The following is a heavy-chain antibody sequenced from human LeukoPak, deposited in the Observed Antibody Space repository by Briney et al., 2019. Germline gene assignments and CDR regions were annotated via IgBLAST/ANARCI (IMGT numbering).Heavy chain of an antibody. D-gene: IGHD3-22*01. CDR2: IRGGGGST. CDR3: AKDHSSLGGLDY. J-gene: IGHJ4*02. CDR1: GFSFSSFA. V-gene: IGHV3-23*01. Sequence: TGGPLRLSCAASGFSFSSFAMTWVRQAPGKGLEWVSVIRGGGGSTTYADAVKGRFTVSRDDSKNTVYLQMNSLRADDTAVYYCAKDHSSLGGLDYWGQGTLVTVSS.